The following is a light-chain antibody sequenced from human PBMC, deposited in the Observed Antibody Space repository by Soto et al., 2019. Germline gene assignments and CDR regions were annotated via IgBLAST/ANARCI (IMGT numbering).Light chain of an antibody. J-gene: IGKJ4*01. V-gene: IGKV3-11*01. CDR2: DTS. CDR1: QSVENY. Sequence: EIVLTQSPATLSLSPGERATLSCRASQSVENYLAWFQQKRGQAPRLLIYDTSNRAAGIPDRFSGCGSGTDFTLTISSLEPEDFAVYYCHQRYIWPPLTFGGGTKVEIK. CDR3: HQRYIWPPLT.